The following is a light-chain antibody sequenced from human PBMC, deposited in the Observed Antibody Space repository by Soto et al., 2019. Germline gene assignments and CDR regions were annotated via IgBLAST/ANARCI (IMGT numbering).Light chain of an antibody. Sequence: EIVLTQSPGTLSLYPGERATLSCRASQNINGRYLAWYQQKPGQAPRLLIYGTSSRATGIPDRFSGSGSGTDFTLTISRLEPEDFAVYYCQQFGSSPGFTFGPGTKVDIK. J-gene: IGKJ3*01. CDR2: GTS. V-gene: IGKV3-20*01. CDR1: QNINGRY. CDR3: QQFGSSPGFT.